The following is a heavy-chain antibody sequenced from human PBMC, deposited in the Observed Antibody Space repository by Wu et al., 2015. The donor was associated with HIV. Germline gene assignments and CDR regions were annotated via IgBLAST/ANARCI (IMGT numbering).Heavy chain of an antibody. CDR2: ISGYNGNT. J-gene: IGHJ3*02. CDR1: GYTFISYG. CDR3: ARDSHPSYSGGWFNAFDI. Sequence: QVQLVQSGAEVKKPGASVKVSCKASGYTFISYGITWVRQAPGQGLEWMGWISGYNGNTNYAERLQGRVTMTTDTSTSTAYMELRSLRSDDTAVYYCARDSHPSYSGGWFNAFDIWGQGTMVTVSS. D-gene: IGHD6-19*01. V-gene: IGHV1-18*01.